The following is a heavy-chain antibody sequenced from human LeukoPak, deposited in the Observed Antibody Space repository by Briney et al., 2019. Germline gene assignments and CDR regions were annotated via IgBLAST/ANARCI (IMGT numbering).Heavy chain of an antibody. CDR3: TRAITYFYGSVTYDWFDP. V-gene: IGHV3-74*01. J-gene: IGHJ5*02. CDR2: IKSDGST. Sequence: PGGSLRLSCAASGFTFSSYWMYWVRQTPGKGLMWVARIKSDGSTIYADSVQGRFIISRDNAKNMVYLQMNSLRADDTAIYYCTRAITYFYGSVTYDWFDPWGQGTLVTVSS. CDR1: GFTFSSYW. D-gene: IGHD3-10*01.